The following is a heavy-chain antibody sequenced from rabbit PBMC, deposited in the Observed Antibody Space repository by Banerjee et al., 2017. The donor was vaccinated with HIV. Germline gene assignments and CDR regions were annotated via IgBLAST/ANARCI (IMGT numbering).Heavy chain of an antibody. Sequence: QSLEESGGDLVKPGASLTLTCTASGFSFSSTYICWVRQAPGKGLEWIACIYAGSSGTTYYASWAKGRFTISKTSSTTVTLQMTSLTAADTATYFRAAGYGGDGDALDLWGQGTLVTVS. D-gene: IGHD4-2*01. J-gene: IGHJ2*01. CDR1: GFSFSSTY. V-gene: IGHV1S40*01. CDR2: IYAGSSGTT. CDR3: AAGYGGDGDALDL.